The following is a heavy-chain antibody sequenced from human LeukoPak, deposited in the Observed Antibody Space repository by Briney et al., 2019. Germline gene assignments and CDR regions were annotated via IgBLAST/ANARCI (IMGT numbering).Heavy chain of an antibody. V-gene: IGHV3-48*03. CDR1: GFPFSSYE. CDR3: ARDSVGDLLDY. J-gene: IGHJ4*02. D-gene: IGHD4-17*01. Sequence: GGSLRLSCAGSGFPFSSYEMNWLRQAPGKGLEWVSHIVSSRITIYYGNSVKGRFTISRDNAKNSVYLQMDSLRVEDPAIYYCARDSVGDLLDYWGQGTPVTVSS. CDR2: IVSSRITI.